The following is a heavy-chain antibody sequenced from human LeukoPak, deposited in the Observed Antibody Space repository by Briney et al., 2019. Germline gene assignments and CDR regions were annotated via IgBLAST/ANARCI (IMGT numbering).Heavy chain of an antibody. CDR3: ARGLQTTVVTPFAY. CDR2: IQPRDSDG. V-gene: IGHV5-51*01. D-gene: IGHD4-23*01. CDR1: GYSFSNYW. J-gene: IGHJ4*02. Sequence: GESLKISCKASGYSFSNYWIAWVRQMPGKGLEWMGIIQPRDSDGRYSPSFRGRVTFSADKSNNTADLQWSSLKASDTAIYYCARGLQTTVVTPFAYWGQGTLVTVSS.